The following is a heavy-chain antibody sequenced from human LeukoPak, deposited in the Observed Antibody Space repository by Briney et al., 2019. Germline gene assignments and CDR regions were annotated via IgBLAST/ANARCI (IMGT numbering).Heavy chain of an antibody. CDR2: IYYSGST. CDR1: GGSISSYY. V-gene: IGHV4-59*01. CDR3: ARAPAYCGGDCPFDY. J-gene: IGHJ4*02. Sequence: SETLTLTCTVPGGSISSYYWSWIRQPPGKGLEWIGYIYYSGSTNYNPSLKSRVTISVDTSKNQFSLKLSSVTAADTAVYYCARAPAYCGGDCPFDYWGQGTLVTVSS. D-gene: IGHD2-21*02.